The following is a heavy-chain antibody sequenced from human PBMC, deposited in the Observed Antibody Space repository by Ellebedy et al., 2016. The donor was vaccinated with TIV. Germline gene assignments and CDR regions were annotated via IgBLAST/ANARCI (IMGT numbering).Heavy chain of an antibody. CDR2: IYYSGST. Sequence: SETLSLTCTVSGGSISSYYWSWIRQPPGKGLEWIGYIYYSGSTNYNPSLKSRVTMSVDTSRNQFSLKLSSVTAADTAVYYCARDQLKGDYFDYWGQGTLVTVSS. V-gene: IGHV4-59*12. D-gene: IGHD6-6*01. CDR1: GGSISSYY. CDR3: ARDQLKGDYFDY. J-gene: IGHJ4*02.